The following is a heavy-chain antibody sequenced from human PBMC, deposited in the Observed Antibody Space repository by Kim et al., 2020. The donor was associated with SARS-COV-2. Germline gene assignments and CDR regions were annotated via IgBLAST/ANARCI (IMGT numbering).Heavy chain of an antibody. D-gene: IGHD2-8*01. J-gene: IGHJ4*02. V-gene: IGHV4-39*01. CDR2: IYYSGKT. Sequence: SETLSLTCTVSGDSLSAANYHWGWVRQPPGKGLEWIGTIYYSGKTYYNPSLKSRVTISEDMSKNQFSLTLTSMTAADTAIYYCTRPRHCTDDECYHYFDHWDQGILVIVSS. CDR1: GDSLSAANYH. CDR3: TRPRHCTDDECYHYFDH.